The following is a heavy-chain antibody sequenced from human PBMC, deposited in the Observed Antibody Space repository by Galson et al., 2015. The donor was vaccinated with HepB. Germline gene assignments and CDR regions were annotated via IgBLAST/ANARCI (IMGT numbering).Heavy chain of an antibody. CDR1: GFTFSSFW. J-gene: IGHJ4*02. CDR2: IKSRSAGGTN. V-gene: IGHV3-15*01. CDR3: ATVDAAYCGGDSYTYYPDY. Sequence: ALRLSCAVYGFTFSSFWMNWVRQVPGKGLEWVCRIKSRSAGGTNDYAAPVKDSFNISRDDSQNTLYLQMNSLKTEDTAVDYCATVDAAYCGGDSYTYYPDYWGQGTLVTVAP. D-gene: IGHD2-21*02.